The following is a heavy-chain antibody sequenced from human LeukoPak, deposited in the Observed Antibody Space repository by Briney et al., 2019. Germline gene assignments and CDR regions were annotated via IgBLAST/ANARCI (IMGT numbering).Heavy chain of an antibody. D-gene: IGHD3-22*01. Sequence: GGSLRLSCAASGFTFSSYSMNWVRQAPGKWLEWVSCISSSSSYKYYADSVKGRFTISRDNAKNSLYLQMNSLRAEDTAVYYCARDAYDSSGFGAFDIWGQGTMVTVSS. CDR1: GFTFSSYS. J-gene: IGHJ3*02. CDR2: ISSSSSYK. CDR3: ARDAYDSSGFGAFDI. V-gene: IGHV3-21*01.